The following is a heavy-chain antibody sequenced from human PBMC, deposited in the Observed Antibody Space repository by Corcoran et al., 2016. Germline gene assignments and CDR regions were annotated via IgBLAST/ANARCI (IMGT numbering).Heavy chain of an antibody. CDR1: GGSFSGYY. D-gene: IGHD3-3*01. CDR3: ARGLPYYDFWSGYKNYYYYYGMDV. Sequence: QVQLQQWGAGLLKPSETLSLTCDVYGGSFSGYYWSWIRQPPGTGLEWIGEINHSGSTNYNPSLKSRVTISVDTSKNQFSLKLSSVTAADTAVYYCARGLPYYDFWSGYKNYYYYYGMDVWGQGTTVTVSS. CDR2: INHSGST. J-gene: IGHJ6*02. V-gene: IGHV4-34*01.